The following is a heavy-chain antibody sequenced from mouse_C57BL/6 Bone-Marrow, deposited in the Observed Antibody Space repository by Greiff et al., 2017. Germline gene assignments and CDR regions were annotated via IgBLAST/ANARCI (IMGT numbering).Heavy chain of an antibody. Sequence: EVKLVESGGGLVKPGGSLKLSCAASGFTFSSYAMSWVRQTPEKRLEWVATISDGGSYTYYPDNVKGRFTISRDNAKNNLYLQMSPLKSEDTGMYYCGRGGITTVVASYSKDYWGQGTSGTVSS. V-gene: IGHV5-4*03. J-gene: IGHJ4*01. D-gene: IGHD1-1*01. CDR3: GRGGITTVVASYSKDY. CDR2: ISDGGSYT. CDR1: GFTFSSYA.